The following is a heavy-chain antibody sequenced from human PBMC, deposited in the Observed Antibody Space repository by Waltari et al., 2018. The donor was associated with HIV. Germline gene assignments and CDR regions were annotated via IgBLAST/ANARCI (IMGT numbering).Heavy chain of an antibody. D-gene: IGHD4-17*01. J-gene: IGHJ5*02. V-gene: IGHV1-69*01. Sequence: QVQLVQSGAEVKKPGSSVKVSCKASGGTFSSYAISWVRQAPGQGRGGMGGIIPIFGTANYEQKCEGRGTITADESTSTAYMELGSLRSEDTAVYYCARASQDDGDKYNWFDPWGQGTLVTVSS. CDR3: ARASQDDGDKYNWFDP. CDR1: GGTFSSYA. CDR2: IIPIFGTA.